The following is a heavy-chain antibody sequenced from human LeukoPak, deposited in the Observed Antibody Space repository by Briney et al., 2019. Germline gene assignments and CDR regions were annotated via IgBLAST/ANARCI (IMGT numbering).Heavy chain of an antibody. CDR1: GFTFSSYS. CDR2: ISSGRTYI. J-gene: IGHJ4*02. D-gene: IGHD7-27*01. Sequence: GGSLRLSCAGSGFTFSSYSMNWVHQAPGKGLELVSSISSGRTYIYYADSVKGRFTISRDNAQNSLYLQMNSLRDEDTAVYYCARESYWGSSGKGFDCWGQGTLVTVSS. V-gene: IGHV3-21*01. CDR3: ARESYWGSSGKGFDC.